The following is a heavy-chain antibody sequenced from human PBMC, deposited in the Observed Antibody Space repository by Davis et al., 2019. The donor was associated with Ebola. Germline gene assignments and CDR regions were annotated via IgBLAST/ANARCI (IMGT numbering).Heavy chain of an antibody. D-gene: IGHD2-2*01. V-gene: IGHV3-33*01. CDR3: ARGGGYCSSTSCYRGYYYYGMDV. CDR1: GFTFSSYG. Sequence: PGGSLRLSCAASGFTFSSYGMHWVRQAPGKGLEWVAVIWYDGSNKYYADSVKGRFTISRDNSKNTLYLQMNSLRAEDTAVYYCARGGGYCSSTSCYRGYYYYGMDVWGQGTTVTVSS. J-gene: IGHJ6*02. CDR2: IWYDGSNK.